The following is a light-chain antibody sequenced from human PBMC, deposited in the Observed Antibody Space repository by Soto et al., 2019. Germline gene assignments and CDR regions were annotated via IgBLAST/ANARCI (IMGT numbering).Light chain of an antibody. Sequence: DSQMTQSRSSLSASVGCTFTITCRASQGIKNYLAWFQQKPGKAPKSLIFAASSLQSGVPSKFIGTGYGTDFNLTISSLQAEDVATYFCQQYHSYPLSFGGGTKVDIK. V-gene: IGKV1-16*02. CDR1: QGIKNY. J-gene: IGKJ4*01. CDR3: QQYHSYPLS. CDR2: AAS.